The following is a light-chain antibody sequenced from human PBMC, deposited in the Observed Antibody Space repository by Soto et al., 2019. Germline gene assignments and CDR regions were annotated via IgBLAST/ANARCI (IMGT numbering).Light chain of an antibody. CDR2: DVS. J-gene: IGLJ2*01. CDR1: SSDVGGYNY. Sequence: QSALTQPRSVSGSPGQSVTISCTGTSSDVGGYNYVSWYQQHPGKAPKLMIYDVSKRPSGVPDRFSGSKSGNTASLTISGLRAEDEADYYCCSYAGSYRFGGGTKLTVL. CDR3: CSYAGSYR. V-gene: IGLV2-11*01.